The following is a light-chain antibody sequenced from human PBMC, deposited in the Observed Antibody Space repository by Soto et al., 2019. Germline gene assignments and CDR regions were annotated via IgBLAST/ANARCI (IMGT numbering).Light chain of an antibody. CDR2: DVS. V-gene: IGLV2-14*03. Sequence: QSSLTQPASLSGSPGQSITISCTGTISDVGGYNFVSWYQQYPGKAPKLLICDVSNRPSGVSNRFSGSKSGNTASLTISGLQAEDEADYYCSSYTGSNYVFGTGTKDTDL. CDR3: SSYTGSNYV. J-gene: IGLJ1*01. CDR1: ISDVGGYNF.